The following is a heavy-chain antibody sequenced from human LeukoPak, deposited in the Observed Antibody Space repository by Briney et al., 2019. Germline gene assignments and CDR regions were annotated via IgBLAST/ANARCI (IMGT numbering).Heavy chain of an antibody. CDR1: GFTFSPYA. CDR3: ARESEESFDY. Sequence: GSLRLSCAASGFTFSPYAMNWVRQAPGKGLEWVSSIGGSGSSIYYADSVKGRFTISRDNAKNSLYLQMNSLGAEDTAVYYCARESEESFDYWGQGTLVTVSS. J-gene: IGHJ4*02. V-gene: IGHV3-21*01. CDR2: IGGSGSSI.